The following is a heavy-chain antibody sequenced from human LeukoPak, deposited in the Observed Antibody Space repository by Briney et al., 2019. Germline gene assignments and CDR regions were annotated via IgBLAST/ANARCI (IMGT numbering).Heavy chain of an antibody. CDR2: MNHSGSI. CDR3: ARLWFGESPLYYYYYGLDV. CDR1: GGSVSSGDYY. D-gene: IGHD3-10*01. Sequence: SQTLSLTCTVSGGSVSSGDYYWSWIRQPPGKGLEWIGEMNHSGSINCNPSLKSRVTISVDTSKNQFSLKLNSVTAADTAVYYCARLWFGESPLYYYYYGLDVWGQGTTVTVSS. V-gene: IGHV4-30-4*08. J-gene: IGHJ6*02.